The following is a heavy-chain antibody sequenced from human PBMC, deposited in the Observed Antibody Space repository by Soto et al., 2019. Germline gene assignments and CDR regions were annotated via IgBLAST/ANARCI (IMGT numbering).Heavy chain of an antibody. CDR2: ISYDGSNK. D-gene: IGHD6-19*01. V-gene: IGHV3-30-3*01. Sequence: GGSLRLSCAASGFTFSSYAMHWVRQAPGKGLEWVAVISYDGSNKYYADSVKGRFTISRDNSKNTLYLQMNSLRAEDTAVYYCASVGSSGWYMLYWGQGTLVTVSS. CDR1: GFTFSSYA. CDR3: ASVGSSGWYMLY. J-gene: IGHJ4*02.